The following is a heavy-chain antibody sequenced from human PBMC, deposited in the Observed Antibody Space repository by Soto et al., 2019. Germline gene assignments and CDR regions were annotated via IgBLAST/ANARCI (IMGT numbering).Heavy chain of an antibody. V-gene: IGHV3-13*01. D-gene: IGHD3-22*01. CDR3: ARGGYYDSSGYYFDY. CDR1: GFTFSSYD. J-gene: IGHJ4*02. Sequence: PVGSLRLSCAASGFTFSSYDMHWVRQATGKGLEWVSAIGTAGDTYYPGSVKGRFTISRENAKNSLYLQMNSLRAGDTAVYYCARGGYYDSSGYYFDYWGQGTLVTVSS. CDR2: IGTAGDT.